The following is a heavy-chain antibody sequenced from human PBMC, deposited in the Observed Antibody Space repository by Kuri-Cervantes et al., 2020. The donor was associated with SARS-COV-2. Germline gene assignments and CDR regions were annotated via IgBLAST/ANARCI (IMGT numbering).Heavy chain of an antibody. J-gene: IGHJ4*02. V-gene: IGHV3-7*02. CDR3: AMKSTRSNYYDSSGSFDY. D-gene: IGHD3-22*01. CDR2: IKQDGSEK. CDR1: GFTFSSYW. Sequence: GGSLRLSCAASGFTFSSYWMSWVRQAPGKGLEWVANIKQDGSEKYYVDSVKGRFTISRDNAKNSLYLQMNSLRAEDTAVYYCAMKSTRSNYYDSSGSFDYWGQGTLVTVSS.